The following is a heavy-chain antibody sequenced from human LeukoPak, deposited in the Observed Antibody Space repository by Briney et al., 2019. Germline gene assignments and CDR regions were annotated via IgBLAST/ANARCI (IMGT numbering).Heavy chain of an antibody. CDR3: ARGPVSSHGMDV. J-gene: IGHJ6*02. CDR2: KNPNSGRT. CDR1: GYTLTSYD. V-gene: IGHV1-8*01. Sequence: ASLRVSCKASGYTLTSYDINWVRQATGQGLEWMGFKNPNSGRTGFAQKFQGRFTMTTDTSISTAYMELSSLTSEDTAVYYCARGPVSSHGMDVWGQGTTVTVSS.